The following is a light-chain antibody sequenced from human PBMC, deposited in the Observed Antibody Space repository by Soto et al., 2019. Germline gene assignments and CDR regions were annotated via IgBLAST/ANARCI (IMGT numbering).Light chain of an antibody. CDR1: SSDVGGYNY. CDR2: EVS. CDR3: ISYTRSSIDYF. V-gene: IGLV2-14*01. Sequence: QSALTQPASVSGSPGQSITISCTGTSSDVGGYNYVSWYQQHPGKAPKLMIYEVSNRPSGVSNRFSGSKSGNTASLTISGLQAEDEADYYCISYTRSSIDYFFGTGTKLTVL. J-gene: IGLJ1*01.